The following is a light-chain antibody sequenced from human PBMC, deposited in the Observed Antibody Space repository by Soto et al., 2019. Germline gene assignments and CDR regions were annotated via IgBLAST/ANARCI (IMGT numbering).Light chain of an antibody. J-gene: IGKJ1*01. Sequence: EIVLTQSPGTLSLSPGERATISCRASQSVSSSSLSWYQQKPGQAPRLLIYDTSSRATDIPDRFSGSGSGTDFTLTISRLEPEDFTVYYCQHYGTSMWTFGQGTTVEIK. CDR1: QSVSSSS. CDR3: QHYGTSMWT. V-gene: IGKV3-20*01. CDR2: DTS.